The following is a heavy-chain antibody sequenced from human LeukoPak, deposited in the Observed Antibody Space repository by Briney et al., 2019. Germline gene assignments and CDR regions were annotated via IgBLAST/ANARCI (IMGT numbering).Heavy chain of an antibody. V-gene: IGHV4-34*01. CDR3: ATFFYGSGSYYKGADY. CDR2: INHSGST. D-gene: IGHD3-10*01. CDR1: GGSFSGYY. Sequence: SETLSLTCAVYGGSFSGYYWSWIRQPPGKGLEWIGEINHSGSTNYNLSLKSRVTISVDTSKNQFSLKLSSVTAADTAVYYCATFFYGSGSYYKGADYWGQGTLVTVSS. J-gene: IGHJ4*02.